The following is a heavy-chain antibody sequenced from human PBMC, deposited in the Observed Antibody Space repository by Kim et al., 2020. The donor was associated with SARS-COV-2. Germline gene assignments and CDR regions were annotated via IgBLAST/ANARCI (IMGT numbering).Heavy chain of an antibody. CDR1: GFTFSSYW. D-gene: IGHD3-3*01. CDR3: ASDLGWLAGDAFGI. J-gene: IGHJ3*02. V-gene: IGHV3-7*01. Sequence: GGSLRLSCAASGFTFSSYWMSWVRQAPGKGLEWVANIRQDGSEKYYVDSVKGRFTISRDNAKNSLYLQMNSLRAEDTAVYYCASDLGWLAGDAFGIWGQGTTVTVSS. CDR2: IRQDGSEK.